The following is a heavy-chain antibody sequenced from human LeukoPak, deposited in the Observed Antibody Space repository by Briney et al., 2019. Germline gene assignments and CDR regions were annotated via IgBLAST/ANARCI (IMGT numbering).Heavy chain of an antibody. D-gene: IGHD3-22*01. Sequence: GGSLRLSCAASGFTFSDYYMSWVRQAPGKGLEWISYISSSGSTTYYADSVKGRFIISRDNAKNSLYLQMNSLRAEDTAVYYCARDTFYYDSSREGGVDYWGQGTLVTVSS. CDR3: ARDTFYYDSSREGGVDY. CDR2: ISSSGSTT. J-gene: IGHJ4*02. V-gene: IGHV3-11*01. CDR1: GFTFSDYY.